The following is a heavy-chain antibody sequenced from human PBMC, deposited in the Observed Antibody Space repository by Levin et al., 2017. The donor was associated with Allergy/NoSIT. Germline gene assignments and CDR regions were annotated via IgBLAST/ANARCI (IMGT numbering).Heavy chain of an antibody. V-gene: IGHV3-66*02. D-gene: IGHD2-15*01. CDR2: IYSGGST. CDR1: GFTVSSNY. Sequence: GGSLRLSCAASGFTVSSNYMSWVRQAPGKGLEWVSVIYSGGSTYYADSVKGRFTISRDNSKNTLYLQMNSLRAEDTAVYYGARGCGGSCFFNYYYMDVSGKGTTVTVSS. CDR3: ARGCGGSCFFNYYYMDV. J-gene: IGHJ6*03.